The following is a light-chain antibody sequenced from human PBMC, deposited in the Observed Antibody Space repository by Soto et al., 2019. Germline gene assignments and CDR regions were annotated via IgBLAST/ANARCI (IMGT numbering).Light chain of an antibody. J-gene: IGLJ1*01. Sequence: QSVLTQPPSVSGSPGQSVAISCTGTSSDVGGSNGVSWYQQPPGTAPKLIIYDVSNRPSGIPDRFSGSKSGDTASLIISGLQAEDEADYFCSSYAGTVAYVFGTGTKVTVL. CDR3: SSYAGTVAYV. CDR2: DVS. CDR1: SSDVGGSNG. V-gene: IGLV2-18*02.